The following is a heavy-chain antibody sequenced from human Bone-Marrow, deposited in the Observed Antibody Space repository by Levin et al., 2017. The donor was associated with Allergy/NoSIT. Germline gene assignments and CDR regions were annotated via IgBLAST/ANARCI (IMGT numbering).Heavy chain of an antibody. D-gene: IGHD3-22*01. Sequence: GGSLRLSCAASGFTFSTYAMHWVRQAPGKGLEWVAVISYDGSNKYYADSVKGRFTISRDNSKNTLYLQMNSLRAEDTAVYYCAIWSGYYDSGGDSRSVNWFDPWGQGTLVTVSS. V-gene: IGHV3-30-3*01. CDR2: ISYDGSNK. CDR3: AIWSGYYDSGGDSRSVNWFDP. CDR1: GFTFSTYA. J-gene: IGHJ5*02.